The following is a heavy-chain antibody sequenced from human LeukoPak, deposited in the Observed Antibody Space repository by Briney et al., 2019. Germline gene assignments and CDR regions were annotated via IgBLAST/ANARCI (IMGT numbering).Heavy chain of an antibody. CDR3: ARDFSYHVSGSYSHFDC. Sequence: SETLSLTCTVSGGSISSGSYYWSWIRQPAGKGLEWIGRIYTSGSTNYNPSLKSRVTISVDTSKNQFSLKLSSVTAADTAVYYCARDFSYHVSGSYSHFDCWGQGILVTVSS. CDR2: IYTSGST. CDR1: GGSISSGSYY. V-gene: IGHV4-61*02. J-gene: IGHJ4*02. D-gene: IGHD3-10*01.